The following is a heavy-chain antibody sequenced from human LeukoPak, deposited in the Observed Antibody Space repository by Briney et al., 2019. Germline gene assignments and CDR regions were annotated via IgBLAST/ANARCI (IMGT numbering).Heavy chain of an antibody. CDR1: GFTFSSYA. CDR3: AKDSSGWRPYYFDY. Sequence: GGSLRLSCAASGFTFSSYAMSWVRQAPGKGLEWVSAISGGGGSTYYADSVKGRFTISRDNSKNTLYLQVNSLRAEDTAVYYCAKDSSGWRPYYFDYWGQGTLVTVSS. V-gene: IGHV3-23*01. J-gene: IGHJ4*02. CDR2: ISGGGGST. D-gene: IGHD6-19*01.